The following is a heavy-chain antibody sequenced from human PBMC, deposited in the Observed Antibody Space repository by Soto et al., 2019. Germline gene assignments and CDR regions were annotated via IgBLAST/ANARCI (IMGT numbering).Heavy chain of an antibody. CDR1: GFTFSNYW. CDR2: IKEDGSEK. CDR3: SRDVVVGAKALNY. J-gene: IGHJ4*02. V-gene: IGHV3-7*01. D-gene: IGHD2-15*01. Sequence: GGSLRLSCAASGFTFSNYWMTWVRQAPGKGLEWVANIKEDGSEKHYVDSVKGRFAISRDNAKNSLYLQMNSLRVEDTAVYFCSRDVVVGAKALNYWGQGALVTVSS.